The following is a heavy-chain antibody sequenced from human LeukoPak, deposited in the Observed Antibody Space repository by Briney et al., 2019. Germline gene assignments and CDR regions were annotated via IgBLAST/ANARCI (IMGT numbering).Heavy chain of an antibody. V-gene: IGHV3-23*01. Sequence: GGSLRLSCAASAFTFRPYGMIWVRQPPGKGLEWVSSVSGSCGSTYYADSVKGRFTISRDNSNNTLYLQMNSLRAEDTAVYYCAKGAASRGYTYVANWGQGTLVTVSS. J-gene: IGHJ4*02. CDR2: VSGSCGST. D-gene: IGHD5-18*01. CDR3: AKGAASRGYTYVAN. CDR1: AFTFRPYG.